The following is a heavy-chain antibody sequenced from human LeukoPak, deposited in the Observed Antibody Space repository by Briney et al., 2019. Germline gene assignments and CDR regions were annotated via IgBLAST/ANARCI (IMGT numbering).Heavy chain of an antibody. CDR1: GFTFSDYY. D-gene: IGHD6-13*01. Sequence: PGGSLRLSCAASGFTFSDYYMTWIRQAPGKGLEWLSYISGSGSYTNYADSVKGRFTTSRDNAKNSLYLQMNSLRAEDTAVYYCARVGSIAAAGTPDYWGQGTLGTVSS. CDR2: ISGSGSYT. V-gene: IGHV3-11*06. CDR3: ARVGSIAAAGTPDY. J-gene: IGHJ4*02.